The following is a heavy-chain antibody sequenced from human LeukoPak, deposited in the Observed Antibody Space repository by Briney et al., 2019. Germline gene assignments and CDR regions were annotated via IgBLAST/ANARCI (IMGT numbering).Heavy chain of an antibody. V-gene: IGHV3-23*01. CDR3: ANLGPPGRDHYLES. D-gene: IGHD5-24*01. CDR1: GFTFSSYA. J-gene: IGHJ4*02. Sequence: GGSLRLSCAASGFTFSSYAMSWVRQAPGKGLEWVSTISNSGGTTYYADSVKGRFTISRDNAKNSLYLQMNSLRDEDTAVYYCANLGPPGRDHYLESWGQGTLVTVSS. CDR2: ISNSGGTT.